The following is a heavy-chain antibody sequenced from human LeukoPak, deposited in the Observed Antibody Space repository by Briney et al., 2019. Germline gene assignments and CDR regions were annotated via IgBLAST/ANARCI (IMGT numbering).Heavy chain of an antibody. CDR1: GFTFSSYS. CDR2: ISSSSSTI. V-gene: IGHV3-48*04. CDR3: ARGRHYGSGTHYMAFYSDS. Sequence: GGSLRLSCAASGFTFSSYSMNWVRQAPGKGLEWVSYISSSSSTIYYADSVKGRFTISRDNAKNSLYLQMNSLRAEDTAVYYCARGRHYGSGTHYMAFYSDSWGQGTLVTVSS. D-gene: IGHD3-10*01. J-gene: IGHJ4*02.